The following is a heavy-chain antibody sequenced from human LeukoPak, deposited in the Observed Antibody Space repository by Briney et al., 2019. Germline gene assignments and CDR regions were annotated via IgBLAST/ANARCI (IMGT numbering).Heavy chain of an antibody. Sequence: GGSLRLSCAASGFTFSSYGMHWVRQAPGKGLEWVAFIGYDGSNKYYADSVKGRFTISRDNSKNTLYLQMNSLRAEDTAVYYCAKNRGSYKIFDYGGRGTLVTVSS. CDR2: IGYDGSNK. D-gene: IGHD1-26*01. CDR3: AKNRGSYKIFDY. V-gene: IGHV3-30*02. J-gene: IGHJ4*02. CDR1: GFTFSSYG.